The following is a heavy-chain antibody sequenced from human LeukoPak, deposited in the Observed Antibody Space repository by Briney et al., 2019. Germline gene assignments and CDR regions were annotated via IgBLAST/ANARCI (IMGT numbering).Heavy chain of an antibody. Sequence: GGSLRLSCAASGFTFSSYSMNWDRQAPGHGLEWVASISSIRRYIYYAESVTGRFTIPRDNAKNSLYLQKNSLVAEDRAVYYCARVGNGGYWGQGTLVTVSS. V-gene: IGHV3-21*01. J-gene: IGHJ4*02. CDR2: ISSIRRYI. CDR3: ARVGNGGY. D-gene: IGHD4-23*01. CDR1: GFTFSSYS.